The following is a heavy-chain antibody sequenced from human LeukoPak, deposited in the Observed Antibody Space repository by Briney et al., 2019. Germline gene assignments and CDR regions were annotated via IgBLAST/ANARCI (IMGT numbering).Heavy chain of an antibody. CDR1: GFTFSSYA. CDR3: AKGHKAMVLRGPDI. J-gene: IGHJ3*02. CDR2: ISSTECNN. D-gene: IGHD5-18*01. Sequence: PGGSLRLACSASGFTFSSYAMYWVRQAPGKGLQYVSAISSTECNNYYAVSVKGRFTISRDTSKNTLSLQMSSLRADDTAVYYCAKGHKAMVLRGPDIWGQGTLVTVSS. V-gene: IGHV3-64D*09.